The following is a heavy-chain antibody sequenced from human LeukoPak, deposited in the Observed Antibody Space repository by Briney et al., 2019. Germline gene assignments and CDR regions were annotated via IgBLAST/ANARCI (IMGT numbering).Heavy chain of an antibody. Sequence: PSETLSLTCTVSGGSISGSSYYWGWIRQPPGKGLEWIGSIHYSGKVYYNPSLKSRVTTSVDTSTDQFSLRLSSATAADTAIYYCARQSGDQSSAWYFDAWGQGTLVTVSS. D-gene: IGHD6-19*01. CDR1: GGSISGSSYY. CDR2: IHYSGKV. CDR3: ARQSGDQSSAWYFDA. V-gene: IGHV4-39*01. J-gene: IGHJ4*02.